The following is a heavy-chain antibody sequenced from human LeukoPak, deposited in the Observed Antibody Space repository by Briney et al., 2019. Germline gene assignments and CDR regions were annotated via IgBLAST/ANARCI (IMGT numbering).Heavy chain of an antibody. CDR2: INSNGGRT. Sequence: GGSLRLSCAGSGVTFSTYAMSWVRHAPGKGLEWVSSINSNGGRTYYADSVKGRCTISTDNSENTLYLQMNSVRAEDTALYYSSKRHDYYEASGYYPDFDFWGQGTLVSVSP. CDR1: GVTFSTYA. J-gene: IGHJ4*02. CDR3: SKRHDYYEASGYYPDFDF. V-gene: IGHV3-23*01. D-gene: IGHD3-3*01.